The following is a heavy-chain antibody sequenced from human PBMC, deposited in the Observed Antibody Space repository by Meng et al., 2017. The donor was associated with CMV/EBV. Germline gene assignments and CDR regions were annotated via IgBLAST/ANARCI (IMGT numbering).Heavy chain of an antibody. Sequence: QVQRPGSGPGLDNPAHTLSLPCTVSGGSISSGDYYWSWIRQPPGKGLEWIGYIYYSGSTYYNPSLKSRVTLSVDTSKNQFSLKLSSVTAADTAVYYCARTGEYPTFDYWGQGTLVTVSS. V-gene: IGHV4-30-4*08. CDR2: IYYSGST. CDR3: ARTGEYPTFDY. J-gene: IGHJ4*02. CDR1: GGSISSGDYY. D-gene: IGHD2/OR15-2a*01.